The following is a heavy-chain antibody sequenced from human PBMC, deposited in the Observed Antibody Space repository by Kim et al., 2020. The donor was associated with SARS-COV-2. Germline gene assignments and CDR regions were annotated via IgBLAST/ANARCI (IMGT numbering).Heavy chain of an antibody. CDR3: ARGANSWDRGWDYTYYYLDV. CDR2: IIPNSGNT. CDR1: GGTFSSYD. V-gene: IGHV1-8*03. J-gene: IGHJ6*03. Sequence: ASVKVSCKASGGTFSSYDINWVRQAPVQGLEWMGWIIPNSGNTGYAQKFQGRVTITTNTSISTAYMELSSLRSEDTAVYYCARGANSWDRGWDYTYYYLDVWGRGTLVTVSS. D-gene: IGHD3-22*01.